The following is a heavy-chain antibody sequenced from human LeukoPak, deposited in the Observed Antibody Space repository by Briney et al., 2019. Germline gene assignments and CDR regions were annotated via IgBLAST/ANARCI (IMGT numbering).Heavy chain of an antibody. CDR2: FDPEDGET. J-gene: IGHJ4*02. CDR1: GYTLTELS. D-gene: IGHD4-17*01. CDR3: ARDHGDYAGQGY. Sequence: VASVKVSCKVSGYTLTELSMHWVRQAPGKGLEWMGGFDPEDGETIYAQKFQGRVTMTTDTSTSTAYMELRSLRSDDTAVYYCARDHGDYAGQGYWGQGTLVTVSS. V-gene: IGHV1-24*01.